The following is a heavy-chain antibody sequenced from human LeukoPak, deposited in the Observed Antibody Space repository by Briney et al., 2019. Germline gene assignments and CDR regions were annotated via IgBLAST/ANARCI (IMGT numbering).Heavy chain of an antibody. CDR1: GFTFSSYW. Sequence: GGSLRLSCAASGFTFSSYWMSWVRQAPGKGLEWVANIKQDGSEKYYADSVKGRFTISRDNAKNSLYLQMNSLRAEDTAVYFCARPELPGWSVLFDFWGQGTLVTVSS. D-gene: IGHD2-15*01. V-gene: IGHV3-7*01. CDR3: ARPELPGWSVLFDF. CDR2: IKQDGSEK. J-gene: IGHJ4*02.